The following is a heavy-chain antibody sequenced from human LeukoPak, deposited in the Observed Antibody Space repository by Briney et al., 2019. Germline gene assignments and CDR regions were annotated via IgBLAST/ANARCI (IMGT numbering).Heavy chain of an antibody. D-gene: IGHD6-19*01. V-gene: IGHV3-7*01. CDR2: IKQDGSEK. CDR1: GFTFNTYW. Sequence: GGSLRLSCGASGFTFNTYWMNWVRQAPGKGLEWVANIKQDGSEKYYVDSVKGRFTISRDNAKNSLYLQMNSLRAEDTAVYYCARVQGGGYRTADYWGQGTLVTVSS. J-gene: IGHJ4*02. CDR3: ARVQGGGYRTADY.